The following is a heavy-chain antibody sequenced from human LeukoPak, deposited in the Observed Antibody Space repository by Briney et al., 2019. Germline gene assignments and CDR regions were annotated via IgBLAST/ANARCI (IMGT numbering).Heavy chain of an antibody. CDR2: IYYSGST. V-gene: IGHV4-59*11. J-gene: IGHJ4*02. D-gene: IGHD3-9*01. CDR1: GGSISSHY. Sequence: SETLSLTCTVSGGSISSHYWSWIRQPPGKGLEWIGYIYYSGSTNYNPSLKSRVTISVDTSKNQFSLKLSSVTAADTAVYYCAREVNRYYFDYWGQGTLVTVSS. CDR3: AREVNRYYFDY.